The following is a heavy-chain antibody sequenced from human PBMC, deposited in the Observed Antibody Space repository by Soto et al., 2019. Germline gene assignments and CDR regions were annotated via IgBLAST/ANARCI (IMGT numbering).Heavy chain of an antibody. CDR3: TGAESTDTAYFSLY. Sequence: PGGSLRLSCAASGFTFSSYAMNWDRQAPGKGPEWVSHISVTGATYYADSVKGRFTISRDTSNCVAYLQMSSLRVDDSAVYYCTGAESTDTAYFSLYWGQGTPVTVSS. CDR2: ISVTGAT. V-gene: IGHV3-23*01. D-gene: IGHD7-27*01. CDR1: GFTFSSYA. J-gene: IGHJ4*02.